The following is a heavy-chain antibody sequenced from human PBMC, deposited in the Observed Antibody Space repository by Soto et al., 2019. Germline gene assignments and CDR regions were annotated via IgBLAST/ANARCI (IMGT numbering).Heavy chain of an antibody. J-gene: IGHJ6*02. Sequence: SETLSLTCTVSGGSISSGYYWGWIRQPPGKGLEWIGSIYHSGSTYYNPSLKSRVTISVDTSKNQFSLKLSSVTAADTAVYYCAIPYYDFWSGSYRPMDYYGMDVWGQGTTVTVSS. CDR2: IYHSGST. D-gene: IGHD3-3*01. V-gene: IGHV4-38-2*02. CDR3: AIPYYDFWSGSYRPMDYYGMDV. CDR1: GGSISSGYY.